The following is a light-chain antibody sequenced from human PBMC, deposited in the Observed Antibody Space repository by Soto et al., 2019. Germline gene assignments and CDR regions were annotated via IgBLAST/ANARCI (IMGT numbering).Light chain of an antibody. V-gene: IGKV3-20*01. CDR1: QSIGNTY. J-gene: IGKJ3*01. CDR3: QQYGGSPTGT. CDR2: GAS. Sequence: EIVLTQSPGTLSLSPGERATLSCRASQSIGNTYLAWYQHKRGQAPRLLIYGASNRASGIPDRFSGGGSGTDFTLTISRLEPEDFAVYYCQQYGGSPTGTFGPGTKVDIK.